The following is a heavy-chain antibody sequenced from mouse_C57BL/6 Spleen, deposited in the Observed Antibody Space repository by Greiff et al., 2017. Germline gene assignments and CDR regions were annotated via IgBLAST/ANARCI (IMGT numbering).Heavy chain of an antibody. CDR2: ISSGSSTI. CDR3: ARREITDWYFDV. CDR1: GFTFSDYG. D-gene: IGHD2-4*01. Sequence: EVKLVESGGGLVKPGGSLKLSCAASGFTFSDYGMHWVRQAPEKGLEWVAYISSGSSTIYYADTVKRRFTISRDNAKNTLFLQMTSLRSEDTAMYYCARREITDWYFDVWGTGTTVTVSS. V-gene: IGHV5-17*01. J-gene: IGHJ1*03.